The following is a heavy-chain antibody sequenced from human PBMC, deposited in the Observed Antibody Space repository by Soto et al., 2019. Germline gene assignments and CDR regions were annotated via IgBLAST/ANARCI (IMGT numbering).Heavy chain of an antibody. CDR2: INHSGST. Sequence: SETLSLTCXVYGGSFSGYYWSWIRQPPGKGLEWIGEINHSGSTNYNPSLKSRVTISVDTSKNQFSLKLSSVTAADTAVYYCARERGITIFGVVIHYYYYGMDVWGQGTTVTVSS. CDR3: ARERGITIFGVVIHYYYYGMDV. D-gene: IGHD3-3*01. CDR1: GGSFSGYY. V-gene: IGHV4-34*01. J-gene: IGHJ6*02.